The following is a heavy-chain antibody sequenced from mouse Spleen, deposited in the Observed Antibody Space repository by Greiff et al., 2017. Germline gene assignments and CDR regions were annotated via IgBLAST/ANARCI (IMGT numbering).Heavy chain of an antibody. CDR3: ARGDLFTTATWYFDV. Sequence: VQLKQSGAELVKPGASVKLSCTASGFNIKDYYMHWVKQRTEQGLEWIGRIDPEDGETKYAPKFQGKATITADTSSNTAYLQLSSLTSEDTAVYYCARGDLFTTATWYFDVWGAGTTVTVSS. V-gene: IGHV14-2*01. CDR2: IDPEDGET. CDR1: GFNIKDYY. D-gene: IGHD1-2*01. J-gene: IGHJ1*01.